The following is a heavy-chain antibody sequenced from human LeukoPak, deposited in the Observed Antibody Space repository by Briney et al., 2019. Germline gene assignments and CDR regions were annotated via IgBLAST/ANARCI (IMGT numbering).Heavy chain of an antibody. CDR3: AKDLSRQRRGLNYGPWFDP. Sequence: SETLSLTCTVSGDSINDSYWTWIRQPVGSAMQWIGRVSASGSSSYNPSLKSRVIMSVDVSQNQLSLNLTSVTDADTAVYFCAKDLSRQRRGLNYGPWFDPWGRGTLVTVSS. CDR1: GDSINDSY. J-gene: IGHJ5*02. CDR2: VSASGSS. D-gene: IGHD4-17*01. V-gene: IGHV4-4*07.